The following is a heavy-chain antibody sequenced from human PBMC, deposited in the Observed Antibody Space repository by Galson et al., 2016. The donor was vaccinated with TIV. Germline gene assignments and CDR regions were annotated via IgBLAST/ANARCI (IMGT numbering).Heavy chain of an antibody. D-gene: IGHD3-9*01. V-gene: IGHV1-2*02. CDR1: GYSFSGYY. CDR2: VNPNSGAT. J-gene: IGHJ2*01. CDR3: ARDKRAYIPIHQFDY. Sequence: QSGAEVKKPGESLKISCKASGYSFSGYYINWIRQAPGQGLEWVGWVNPNSGATHYAQKFEDRVTMTSDTSITTAFMELNRLSSDDTAIYYCARDKRAYIPIHQFDYWGRGTLVTVSS.